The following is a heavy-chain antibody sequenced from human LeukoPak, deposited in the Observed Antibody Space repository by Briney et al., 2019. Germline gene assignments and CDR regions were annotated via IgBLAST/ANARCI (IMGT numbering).Heavy chain of an antibody. CDR1: GGSISSGGYY. J-gene: IGHJ6*03. CDR2: IYYSGST. V-gene: IGHV4-31*03. Sequence: SETLSLTCTVSGGSISSGGYYWSWIRQHPGKGLEWIGYIYYSGSTYYNPSLKSRVTISVDTSKNQFSLKLSSVTAADTAVYYCARVVVRAGTIYYYMDVWGKGTTVTVSS. D-gene: IGHD2-2*01. CDR3: ARVVVRAGTIYYYMDV.